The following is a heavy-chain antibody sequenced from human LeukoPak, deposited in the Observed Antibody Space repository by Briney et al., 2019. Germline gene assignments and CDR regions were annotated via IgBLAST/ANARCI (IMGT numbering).Heavy chain of an antibody. CDR3: ARDSMVRGVILPDY. V-gene: IGHV3-30*04. CDR1: GFTFSSYA. D-gene: IGHD3-10*01. J-gene: IGHJ4*02. Sequence: GRSLRLSCAASGFTFSSYAMHWVRQAPGKGLEWVAVISYDGSNKYYADSVKGRFTISRDNSKNTLYLQMNSLRAEDTAVYYCARDSMVRGVILPDYWGQGTLVTVSS. CDR2: ISYDGSNK.